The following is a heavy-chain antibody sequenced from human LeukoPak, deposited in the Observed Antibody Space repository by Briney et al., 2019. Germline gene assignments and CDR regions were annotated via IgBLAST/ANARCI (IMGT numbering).Heavy chain of an antibody. Sequence: NPSETLSLTCAVYGWSFNDYYWNWIRQPPGKGLEWIGEINARGDTNYNPSLRSRVTISVDTSKKQFSLRLTSMIAADTALYYCARGQVPAARGYNWFDPWGQGTLVTGSS. CDR3: ARGQVPAARGYNWFDP. J-gene: IGHJ5*02. D-gene: IGHD2-2*01. CDR1: GWSFNDYY. CDR2: INARGDT. V-gene: IGHV4-34*01.